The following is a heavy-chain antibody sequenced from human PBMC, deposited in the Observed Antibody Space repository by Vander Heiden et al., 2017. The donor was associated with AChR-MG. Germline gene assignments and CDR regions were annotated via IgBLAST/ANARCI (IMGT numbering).Heavy chain of an antibody. CDR3: AKGDTIFGVVANAFDI. J-gene: IGHJ3*02. V-gene: IGHV3-23*01. Sequence: EVQLLESGGGLVQPGGSLSLSCAASGFTFSSYAMSWVRQAPGKGLEWVSAISGSGGSTYYADSVKGRFTISRDNSKNTLYLQMNSLRAEDTAVYYCAKGDTIFGVVANAFDIWGQGTMVTVSS. CDR2: ISGSGGST. D-gene: IGHD3-3*01. CDR1: GFTFSSYA.